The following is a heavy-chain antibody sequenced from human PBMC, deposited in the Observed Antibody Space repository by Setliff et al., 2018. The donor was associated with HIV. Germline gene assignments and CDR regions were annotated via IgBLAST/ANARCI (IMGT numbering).Heavy chain of an antibody. CDR1: GGSISSYF. D-gene: IGHD4-17*01. V-gene: IGHV4-59*12. CDR3: ARVSKGDYGGNFDS. J-gene: IGHJ4*02. Sequence: SETLSLTCTVSGGSISSYFWTWIRQSPEKGLEWIGYIYHYGSPNYNPSLQSRVTLSVDTSKNQFSLRLISVTAADTAVYFCARVSKGDYGGNFDSWGQGTLVTVSS. CDR2: IYHYGSP.